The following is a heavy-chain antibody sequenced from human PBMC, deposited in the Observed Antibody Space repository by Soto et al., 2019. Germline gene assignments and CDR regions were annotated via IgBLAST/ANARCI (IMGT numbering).Heavy chain of an antibody. CDR2: INPNSGGT. CDR1: GYTFTGYH. V-gene: IGHV1-2*02. CDR3: AREFAYYYDSSGSL. D-gene: IGHD3-22*01. Sequence: ASVKVSCKASGYTFTGYHMHWVRQAHGQGLEWMGWINPNSGGTDYAQKFQGRVTMTRDTSISTAYMELSRLRSDDTAVYYCAREFAYYYDSSGSLWGQGTLVTVSS. J-gene: IGHJ4*02.